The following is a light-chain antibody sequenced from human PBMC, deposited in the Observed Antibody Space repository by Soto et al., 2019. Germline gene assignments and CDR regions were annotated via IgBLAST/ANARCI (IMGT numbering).Light chain of an antibody. CDR1: QSVSSSS. Sequence: EFVLTQSPGTLSLSPVERATLSCRASQSVSSSSLAWYQQKPGQAPRLLIYGASSRATGIPDSFSGSGSGTDFTLTISRLEPEDFAVYYCQHYGSSSLTFGGGTKVEIK. CDR3: QHYGSSSLT. V-gene: IGKV3-20*01. J-gene: IGKJ4*01. CDR2: GAS.